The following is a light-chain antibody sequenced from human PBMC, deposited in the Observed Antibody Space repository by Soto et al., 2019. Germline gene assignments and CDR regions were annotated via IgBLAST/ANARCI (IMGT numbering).Light chain of an antibody. Sequence: DIVMTQSPDSLVVSLGERATINCKSGRTVLSTADNQNYLAWYQQRTGQPPKLLIYDASTRAPGVPDRFIGSGSATDFTLTVAGLQAEDVAVYYCQQYESTPYSFGQGTKLEI. J-gene: IGKJ2*01. CDR1: RTVLSTADNQNY. CDR3: QQYESTPYS. V-gene: IGKV4-1*01. CDR2: DAS.